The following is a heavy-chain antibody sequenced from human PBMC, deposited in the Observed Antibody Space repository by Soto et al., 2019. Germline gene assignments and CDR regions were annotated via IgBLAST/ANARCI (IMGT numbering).Heavy chain of an antibody. Sequence: XGCLRLACAASGFTFSNACMSWVRQAPGKGLEWVGRIKSKTDGGTTDYAAPVKGRFTISRDDSKNTLYLQMNSLKTEDTAVYYCTTAPDPHSSGWYENGGFDYWGQGTLVTVSS. D-gene: IGHD6-19*01. J-gene: IGHJ4*02. CDR3: TTAPDPHSSGWYENGGFDY. CDR1: GFTFSNAC. CDR2: IKSKTDGGTT. V-gene: IGHV3-15*01.